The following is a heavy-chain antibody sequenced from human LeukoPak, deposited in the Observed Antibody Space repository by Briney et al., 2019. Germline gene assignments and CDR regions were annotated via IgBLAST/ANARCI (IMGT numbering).Heavy chain of an antibody. D-gene: IGHD3-10*02. Sequence: SETLSLTCAVYGGSFSGYYWSWIRQPPGKGLEWIGEINHSGSTNYNPSLKSRVTISVDTSKNQFSLKLSSVTAADTAVYYCARDAGSDVGDGWFDPWGQGTLVTVSS. J-gene: IGHJ5*02. CDR2: INHSGST. CDR1: GGSFSGYY. CDR3: ARDAGSDVGDGWFDP. V-gene: IGHV4-34*01.